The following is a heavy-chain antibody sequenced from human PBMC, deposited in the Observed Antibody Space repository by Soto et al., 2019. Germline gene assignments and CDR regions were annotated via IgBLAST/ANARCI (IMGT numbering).Heavy chain of an antibody. Sequence: GASVKVFCKASGYTFTSYYMHWVRQAPGQGLEWMGIINPSGGSTSYAQKFQGRVTMTRDTSTSTVYMELSSLRSEDTAVYYCARNDIIVPAAMRRVPWFDPWGQGTLVTVSS. V-gene: IGHV1-46*03. CDR2: INPSGGST. CDR3: ARNDIIVPAAMRRVPWFDP. CDR1: GYTFTSYY. D-gene: IGHD2-2*01. J-gene: IGHJ5*02.